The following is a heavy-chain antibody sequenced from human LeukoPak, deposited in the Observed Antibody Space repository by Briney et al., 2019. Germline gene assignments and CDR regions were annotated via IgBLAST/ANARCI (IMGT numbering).Heavy chain of an antibody. Sequence: SETLSLTCTVSGGSISSYYWSWIRQPPGKGLEWIGNIFYSGSTTYNPSLKSRVTISVDTSKNQFSLKLRSVTAADTAVYYCARDRYCSGGSCLPGASDIWGQGTVVTVSS. J-gene: IGHJ3*02. CDR3: ARDRYCSGGSCLPGASDI. D-gene: IGHD2-15*01. V-gene: IGHV4-59*01. CDR2: IFYSGST. CDR1: GGSISSYY.